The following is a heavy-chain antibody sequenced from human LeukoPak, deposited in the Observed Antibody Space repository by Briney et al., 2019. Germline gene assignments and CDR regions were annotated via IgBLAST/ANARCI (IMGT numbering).Heavy chain of an antibody. CDR3: ARAGGYYDSSGYYYFDY. D-gene: IGHD3-22*01. CDR2: IDPSDSYT. CDR1: GYSVTSYW. Sequence: GQSLRISCKGSGYSVTSYWISWVRQMPGNGLEWMGRIDPSDSYTNYSPSFQGHVTISADKSISTAYLQWSSLKASDTAMYYCARAGGYYDSSGYYYFDYWGQGTLVTVSS. J-gene: IGHJ4*02. V-gene: IGHV5-10-1*01.